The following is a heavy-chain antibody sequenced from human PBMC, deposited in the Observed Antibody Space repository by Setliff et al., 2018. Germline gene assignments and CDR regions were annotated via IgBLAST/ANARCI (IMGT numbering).Heavy chain of an antibody. J-gene: IGHJ4*02. CDR3: RFWSSYYKNDY. V-gene: IGHV4-34*01. Sequence: PSETLSLTCTVYGGSFSDYYWGWIRQSPGKRPEWIAEINQSGNTNYNPSLNSRVSVSVDTPTNQFSLKVFSVTAGDTAVYYCRFWSSYYKNDYWAQGTLVTVSS. D-gene: IGHD3-3*01. CDR2: INQSGNT. CDR1: GGSFSDYY.